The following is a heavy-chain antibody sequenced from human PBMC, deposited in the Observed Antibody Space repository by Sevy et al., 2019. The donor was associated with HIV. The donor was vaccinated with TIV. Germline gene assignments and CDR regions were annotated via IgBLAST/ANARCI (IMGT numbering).Heavy chain of an antibody. CDR2: IRYDGSNK. CDR1: GFTFSDYG. Sequence: GGSLRLSCAASGFTFSDYGMHWVRQAPGKGLEWVAFIRYDGSNKYYADSVKGRFTISRDNSKDTLYLQMNSLRPADTAVFYCVPGDTIFGVPVYWGQGTLVTVSS. D-gene: IGHD3-3*01. V-gene: IGHV3-30*02. J-gene: IGHJ4*02. CDR3: VPGDTIFGVPVY.